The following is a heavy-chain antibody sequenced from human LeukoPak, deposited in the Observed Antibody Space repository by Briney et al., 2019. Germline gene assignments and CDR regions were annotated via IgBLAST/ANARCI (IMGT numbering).Heavy chain of an antibody. Sequence: GGSLRLSCAASGFTFSSYAMHWVRQAPGKGLEWVGVISYDGSNKYYADSVKGRFTISRDNSKNTLYLQMNSLRAEDTAVYYCASLTTVRGFDYWGQGTLVTVSS. D-gene: IGHD4-17*01. V-gene: IGHV3-30*04. J-gene: IGHJ4*02. CDR2: ISYDGSNK. CDR1: GFTFSSYA. CDR3: ASLTTVRGFDY.